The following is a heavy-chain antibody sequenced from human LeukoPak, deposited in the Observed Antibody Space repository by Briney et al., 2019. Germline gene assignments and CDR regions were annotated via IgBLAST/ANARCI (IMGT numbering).Heavy chain of an antibody. D-gene: IGHD4-17*01. V-gene: IGHV3-33*01. CDR3: ARNQDYGVYNSVGAFDI. CDR2: IWYDGSNK. Sequence: GGSLRLSCAASGFTFSSYGMHWVRQAPGKGLAWVAVIWYDGSNKYYADSVKGRFTISRDNSKNTLYLQMNSLRADDTAVYYCARNQDYGVYNSVGAFDIWGQGTMVTVSS. J-gene: IGHJ3*02. CDR1: GFTFSSYG.